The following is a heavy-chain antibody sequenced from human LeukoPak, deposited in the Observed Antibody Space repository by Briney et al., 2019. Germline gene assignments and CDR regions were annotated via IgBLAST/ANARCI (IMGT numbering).Heavy chain of an antibody. J-gene: IGHJ5*02. CDR1: GVIFSNYD. V-gene: IGHV3-13*01. Sequence: PGGSLRLSCAASGVIFSNYDMHWVRQAAGKGLEWVSGIGTAGDTYYPGSVKGRFTISRENAKNSLYLHMNSLSAGDTAMNYCASSPAYSSSWYAIDTWGQGTLVTVSS. CDR3: ASSPAYSSSWYAIDT. D-gene: IGHD6-13*01. CDR2: IGTAGDT.